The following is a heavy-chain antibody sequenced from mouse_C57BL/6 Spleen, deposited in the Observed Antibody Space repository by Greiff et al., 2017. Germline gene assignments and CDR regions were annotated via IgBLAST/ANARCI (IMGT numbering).Heavy chain of an antibody. CDR2: IWSGGST. CDR3: ARGGAGTFYWDLDV. J-gene: IGHJ1*03. Sequence: VKLVESGPGLVQPSQSLSITCTVSGFSLTSYGVHWVRQSPGKGLEWLGVIWSGGSTDYNAAFLSRLSISKDNSKSQVFLKMNSLQADDTAIYYCARGGAGTFYWDLDVWGTGTTVTVSS. V-gene: IGHV2-2*01. CDR1: GFSLTSYG. D-gene: IGHD4-1*01.